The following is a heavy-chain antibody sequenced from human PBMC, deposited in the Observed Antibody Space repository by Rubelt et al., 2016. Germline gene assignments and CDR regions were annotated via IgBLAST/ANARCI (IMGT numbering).Heavy chain of an antibody. CDR2: FVDGDN. CDR1: GFSLSTRGVG. D-gene: IGHD6-13*01. CDR3: AQSQPAGSRYYEY. Sequence: QITLKESGPTLVKPTQTLTLTCTFSGFSLSTRGVGVCWIRQPPGKSLEWLSTCFVDGDNRYSPSPQDQLPLPKYTSKTQVVLTMSNMEPVDTATYYCAQSQPAGSRYYEYWGQGTLVTVSS. J-gene: IGHJ4*02. V-gene: IGHV2-5*01.